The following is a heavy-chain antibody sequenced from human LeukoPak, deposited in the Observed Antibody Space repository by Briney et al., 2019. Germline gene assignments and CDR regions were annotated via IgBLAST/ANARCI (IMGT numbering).Heavy chain of an antibody. J-gene: IGHJ4*02. CDR3: ARDSSSGVLEY. D-gene: IGHD3-22*01. V-gene: IGHV4-59*12. CDR1: AGSLAIDF. CDR2: IYYSGST. Sequence: SETLSLTSSAGAGSLAIDFLGAIRQPPGKGLEWIGYIYYSGSTNYNPSLKSRVTISVDTSKNQFSVNRLRSDDTDTDVYYCARDSSSGVLEYWGQGTLVTVSS.